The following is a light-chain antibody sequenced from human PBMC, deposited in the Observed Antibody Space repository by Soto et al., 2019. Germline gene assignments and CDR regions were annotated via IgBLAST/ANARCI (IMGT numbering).Light chain of an antibody. CDR2: GTS. Sequence: EVLLTQSPVTLSLSPGERATLSCRASQSFRGLLAWYQQKPGQAHRLLIYGTSTRATGIQARFSGSGSGTDFTLTISRLEPEDFALYYCKQYGGSPITFGLGTRLEI. CDR3: KQYGGSPIT. CDR1: QSFRGL. J-gene: IGKJ5*01. V-gene: IGKV3-20*01.